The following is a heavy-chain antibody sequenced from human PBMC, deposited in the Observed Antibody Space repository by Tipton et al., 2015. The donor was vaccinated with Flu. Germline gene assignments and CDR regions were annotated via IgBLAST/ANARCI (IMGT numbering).Heavy chain of an antibody. CDR3: ARDLTFDF. J-gene: IGHJ4*02. D-gene: IGHD2-21*02. V-gene: IGHV1-46*01. CDR1: GFTFTSYH. CDR2: INPSGGSV. Sequence: QLVQSGAEVKKPGASLRVSCKESGFTFTSYHIHWVRQAPGQGLEWMGIINPSGGSVSYAQKFQGRVTMTRDRSASTVYMELSSLSSEDTAVYFCARDLTFDFWGQGTLVTVSS.